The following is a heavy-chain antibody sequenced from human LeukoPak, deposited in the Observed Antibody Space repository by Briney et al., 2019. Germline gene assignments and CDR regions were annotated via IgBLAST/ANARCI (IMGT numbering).Heavy chain of an antibody. CDR2: IYPGDSDT. CDR1: GYSITSYW. CDR3: ARVFDSSGNPNANFDY. V-gene: IGHV5-51*01. Sequence: AESLMISCRGSGYSITSYWFIWVGQLPGKGLEWMGTIYPGDSDTRDSTSFQGQVTISADKSISTAYLQWSSLKASDTAMYYCARVFDSSGNPNANFDYGGQGTLVTVSA. J-gene: IGHJ4*02. D-gene: IGHD3-22*01.